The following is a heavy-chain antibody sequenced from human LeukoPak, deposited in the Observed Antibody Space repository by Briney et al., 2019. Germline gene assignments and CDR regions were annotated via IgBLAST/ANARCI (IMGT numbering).Heavy chain of an antibody. V-gene: IGHV4-34*01. D-gene: IGHD4-17*01. J-gene: IGHJ2*01. CDR2: INHSGST. CDR3: ARQSSSGDYWYFDL. Sequence: KPSETLSLTCAVYGGSFSGYYWSWIRQPPGKGLEWIGEINHSGSTNYNPSLKSRVTISVDTSKKQFSLKLSSVTAADTAVYYCARQSSSGDYWYFDLWGRGTLVTVSS. CDR1: GGSFSGYY.